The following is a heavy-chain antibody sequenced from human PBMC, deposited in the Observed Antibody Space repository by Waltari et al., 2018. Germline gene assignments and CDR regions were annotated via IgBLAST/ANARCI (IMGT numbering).Heavy chain of an antibody. V-gene: IGHV1-2*02. Sequence: QVQLVQSGAEVKKPGASVKVSCKASGYTFTGYYMHWVRQAPGQGLEWMGWINPNSGGTNYAQKFQGRVTMTRDTSISTAYMELSRLRSDDTAVYYCARGQYVAVAGKCMYYWGQGTLVTVSS. D-gene: IGHD6-19*01. CDR2: INPNSGGT. CDR1: GYTFTGYY. CDR3: ARGQYVAVAGKCMYY. J-gene: IGHJ4*02.